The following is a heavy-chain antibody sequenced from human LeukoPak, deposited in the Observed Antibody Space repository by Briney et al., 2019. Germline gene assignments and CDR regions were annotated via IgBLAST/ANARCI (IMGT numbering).Heavy chain of an antibody. CDR2: ISDSSTST. Sequence: PGGSLRLSCAASGFTFSSYSMNWVRQAPGKGLEWVSAISDSSTSTYYADSVKGRFTISRDNSKNTLYLQMNSLRAEDTAVYYCAKRNYYDTSGYYPYYFDHWGQGTLVTVSS. CDR1: GFTFSSYS. D-gene: IGHD3-22*01. CDR3: AKRNYYDTSGYYPYYFDH. J-gene: IGHJ4*02. V-gene: IGHV3-23*01.